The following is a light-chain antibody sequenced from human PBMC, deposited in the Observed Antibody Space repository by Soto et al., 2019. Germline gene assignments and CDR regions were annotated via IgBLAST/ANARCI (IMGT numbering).Light chain of an antibody. Sequence: DIQMTQSPSTLSGSVGDRVTITCRASQTISSWLAWYQQKPGKAPKLLIYDVSSLGSGVPSRFSGSGSGTEFTLTISSLQPDDFATYYCQQFRTFGQGTKVDIK. CDR3: QQFRT. CDR2: DVS. V-gene: IGKV1-5*01. CDR1: QTISSW. J-gene: IGKJ1*01.